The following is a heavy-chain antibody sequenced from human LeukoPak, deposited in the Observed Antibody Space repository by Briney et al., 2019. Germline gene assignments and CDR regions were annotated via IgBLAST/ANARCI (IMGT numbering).Heavy chain of an antibody. CDR2: IYTSGST. Sequence: PSQTLSLTCTVSGGSISSGSYYWSWIRQPAGKGLEWIGRIYTSGSTNYNPSLKSRVTISVDTSKNQFSLKLSSVTAADTAVYYCASQDGYNDFDYWGQGTLVTVSS. CDR3: ASQDGYNDFDY. CDR1: GGSISSGSYY. J-gene: IGHJ4*02. V-gene: IGHV4-61*02. D-gene: IGHD5-24*01.